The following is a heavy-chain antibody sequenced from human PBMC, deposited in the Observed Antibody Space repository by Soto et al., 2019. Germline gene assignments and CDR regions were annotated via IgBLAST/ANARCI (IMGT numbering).Heavy chain of an antibody. CDR1: EFTFSNYA. D-gene: IGHD3-22*01. CDR3: ARVGDSSGYQMIDFDY. CDR2: ISYGGGTT. Sequence: GGSLRLSCAASEFTFSNYAMSWVRQAPGKGLEWVSAISYGGGTTYYADSVKGRFTISRDNSKNTLYLQMNSLRAEDTAVYYCARVGDSSGYQMIDFDYWGQGTLVTVSS. J-gene: IGHJ4*02. V-gene: IGHV3-23*01.